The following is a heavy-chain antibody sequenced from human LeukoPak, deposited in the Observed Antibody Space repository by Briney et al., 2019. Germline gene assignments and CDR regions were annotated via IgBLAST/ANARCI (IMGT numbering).Heavy chain of an antibody. D-gene: IGHD6-19*01. J-gene: IGHJ3*02. CDR1: GGSFSGYY. CDR3: ATRPGIAVAVWSFDI. V-gene: IGHV4-34*01. Sequence: PSETLSLTCAVYGGSFSGYYWSWIRQPPGKGLEWIGEINHSGSTNYNPSLKSRVTISVDTSKNQFSLKLSSVTAADTAVYYCATRPGIAVAVWSFDIWGQGTMVTVSS. CDR2: INHSGST.